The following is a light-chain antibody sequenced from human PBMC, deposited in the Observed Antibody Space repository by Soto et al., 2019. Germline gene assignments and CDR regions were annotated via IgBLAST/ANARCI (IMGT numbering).Light chain of an antibody. Sequence: DIQMTQSPSSLSASVGDRVTISCRASQSISTYLNWYQHKPGQAPSLLIYVASSLQTGVPSRFSGSRSGTDFTLTISSLQPEDFATYYCQQSHSAPLTFGGGTKVEIK. CDR1: QSISTY. CDR3: QQSHSAPLT. V-gene: IGKV1-39*01. J-gene: IGKJ4*01. CDR2: VAS.